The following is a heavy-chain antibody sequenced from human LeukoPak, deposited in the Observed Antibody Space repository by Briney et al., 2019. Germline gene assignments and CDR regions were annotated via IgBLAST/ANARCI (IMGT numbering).Heavy chain of an antibody. CDR2: INPNSGGT. CDR1: GYSFTDYY. D-gene: IGHD6-19*01. J-gene: IGHJ4*02. Sequence: ASVKVSCKTSGYSFTDYYMHWVRQAPGQGLEWMGWINPNSGGTSSAQKFQGRVTMTRDTSISTAYMELSRLRSDDTAVYYCARAKGPVQWLVIIYWGQGTLVTVSS. V-gene: IGHV1-2*02. CDR3: ARAKGPVQWLVIIY.